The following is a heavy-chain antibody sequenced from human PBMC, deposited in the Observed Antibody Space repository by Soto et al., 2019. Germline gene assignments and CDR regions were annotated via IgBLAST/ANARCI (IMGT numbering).Heavy chain of an antibody. Sequence: QVQLVESGGGVVQPGRSLRLSCAASGFTFSTYAMHWVRQAPGKGLEWVAGISYDGSNKYYADSVKGRLIISRDNSNNTRYLQMNSLRAEDTSVYYCAREYGYSYGTFDFWGQGTLVTVSS. D-gene: IGHD5-18*01. CDR3: AREYGYSYGTFDF. CDR2: ISYDGSNK. V-gene: IGHV3-30-3*01. J-gene: IGHJ5*01. CDR1: GFTFSTYA.